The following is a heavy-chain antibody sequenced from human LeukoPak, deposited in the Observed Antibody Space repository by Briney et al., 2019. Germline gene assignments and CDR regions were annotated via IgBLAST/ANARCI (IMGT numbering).Heavy chain of an antibody. V-gene: IGHV1-69*05. D-gene: IGHD4-23*01. Sequence: ASVKVSCKASGGTFSSYAISWVRQAPGQGLEWMGGSIPIFGTANYAQKFQGRITVTTDISTGTASMELRSLKSDDTAVYYCTRGVAVATAYYFDYWGRGTLVTVAS. CDR2: SIPIFGTA. J-gene: IGHJ4*02. CDR3: TRGVAVATAYYFDY. CDR1: GGTFSSYA.